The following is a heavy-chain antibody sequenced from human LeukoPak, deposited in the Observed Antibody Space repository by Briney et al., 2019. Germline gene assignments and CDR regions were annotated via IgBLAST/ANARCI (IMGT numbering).Heavy chain of an antibody. CDR1: GFTFDDYA. Sequence: GGSLRLSCAASGFTFDDYAMHWVRQAPGKGLEWVSGISWNSGSIVYADSVKGRFTISRDNAKNSLYLQMNSLRAEDTAIYYCARLVVVAATPGYFDYWGQGTLVTVSS. D-gene: IGHD2-15*01. V-gene: IGHV3-9*01. CDR3: ARLVVVAATPGYFDY. CDR2: ISWNSGSI. J-gene: IGHJ4*02.